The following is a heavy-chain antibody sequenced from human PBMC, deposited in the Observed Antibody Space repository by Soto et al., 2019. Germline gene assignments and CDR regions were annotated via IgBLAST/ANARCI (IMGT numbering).Heavy chain of an antibody. V-gene: IGHV3-9*01. Sequence: EVQLVESGGGLVQPGRSLRLSCAASGFTFDDYATHWVRQAPGKGLEWVSGIRWNSGSIGYADSVKGRFTISRDNAKNSLYLQMNSLRAEDTALYYCAKDSYTYYYDSGSGSWYYFDYWGQGTLVTVSS. D-gene: IGHD3-10*01. J-gene: IGHJ4*02. CDR3: AKDSYTYYYDSGSGSWYYFDY. CDR1: GFTFDDYA. CDR2: IRWNSGSI.